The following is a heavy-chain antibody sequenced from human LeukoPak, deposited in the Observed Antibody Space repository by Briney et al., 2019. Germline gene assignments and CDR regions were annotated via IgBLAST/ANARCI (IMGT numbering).Heavy chain of an antibody. CDR1: GFTVSSNY. V-gene: IGHV3-53*01. CDR2: IYSGGST. CDR3: ARVPYSSGEDY. Sequence: GGSLRLSCAASGFTVSSNYMSWVRQAPGKGLEWVSVIYSGGSTYYADSVKGRFTISRNNSKNTLYLQMNSLRAEDTAVYYCARVPYSSGEDYWGQGTLVTVSS. D-gene: IGHD6-19*01. J-gene: IGHJ4*02.